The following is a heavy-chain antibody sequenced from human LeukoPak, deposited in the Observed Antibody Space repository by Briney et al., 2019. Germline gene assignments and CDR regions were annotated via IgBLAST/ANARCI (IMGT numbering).Heavy chain of an antibody. CDR2: INHSGST. V-gene: IGHV4-34*01. Sequence: SETLSLTCAVYGGSFSGYYWSWIRQPPGKGLEWIGEINHSGSTNYNPSLKSRVTISVDTSKNQFSLKLSSVTAADTAVYYCARGKDIVYSVDWFDPWGQGTLVTVSS. J-gene: IGHJ5*02. CDR3: ARGKDIVYSVDWFDP. CDR1: GGSFSGYY. D-gene: IGHD4-23*01.